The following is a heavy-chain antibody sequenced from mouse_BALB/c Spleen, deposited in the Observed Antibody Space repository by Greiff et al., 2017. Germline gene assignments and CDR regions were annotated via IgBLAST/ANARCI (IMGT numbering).Heavy chain of an antibody. D-gene: IGHD3-1*01. V-gene: IGHV1-62-2*01. J-gene: IGHJ3*01. CDR1: GYTFTEYI. Sequence: QVQLKESGAELVKPGASVKLSCKASGYTFTEYIIHWVKQRSGQGLEWIGWFYPGSGSIKYNEKFKDKATLTADKSSSTVYMELSRLTSEDSAVYFCARHEEAARAKAWFAYWGQGTLVTVSA. CDR3: ARHEEAARAKAWFAY. CDR2: FYPGSGSI.